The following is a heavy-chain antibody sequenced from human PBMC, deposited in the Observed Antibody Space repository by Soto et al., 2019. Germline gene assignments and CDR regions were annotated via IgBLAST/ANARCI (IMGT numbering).Heavy chain of an antibody. CDR1: GYTFTSYD. CDR2: MNPNSGNT. Sequence: QVQLVQSGAEVKKPGASVKVSCKASGYTFTSYDINWVRQATGQGLEWMGWMNPNSGNTGYAQKFQGRVTMTSNTSISTAYMELSSLRSEDTAVYYCARGRTIRYYYGMDVWGQGTTVTVSS. CDR3: ARGRTIRYYYGMDV. D-gene: IGHD1-1*01. J-gene: IGHJ6*02. V-gene: IGHV1-8*01.